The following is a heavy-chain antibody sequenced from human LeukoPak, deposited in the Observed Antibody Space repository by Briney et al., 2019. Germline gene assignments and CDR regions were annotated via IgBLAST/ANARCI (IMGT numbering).Heavy chain of an antibody. V-gene: IGHV4-59*08. D-gene: IGHD6-19*01. CDR3: ASESVALAGIDY. J-gene: IGHJ4*02. CDR1: GGSTSDYY. Sequence: SETLSLTCTVSGGSTSDYYWSWIRRPPGKGLEWIGYIYYSGTTSYNPSLKSRVTISVDTSKKQISLRLNSVIAADTAVYYCASESVALAGIDYWGQGALVTVSS. CDR2: IYYSGTT.